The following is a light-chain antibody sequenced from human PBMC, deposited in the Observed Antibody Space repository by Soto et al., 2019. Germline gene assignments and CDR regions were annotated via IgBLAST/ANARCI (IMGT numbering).Light chain of an antibody. CDR1: QTVSSRY. CDR2: GAS. V-gene: IGKV3-20*01. J-gene: IGKJ2*01. CDR3: QQYGRSPPFT. Sequence: EIVLTQSPGTLSLSPGERATLSCRASQTVSSRYLAWYQQKPGQAPRLLMYGASNRATGIPDRFSGSGSGTDFTLTISRLGPEDFAVYFCQQYGRSPPFTFGQGTKVDIK.